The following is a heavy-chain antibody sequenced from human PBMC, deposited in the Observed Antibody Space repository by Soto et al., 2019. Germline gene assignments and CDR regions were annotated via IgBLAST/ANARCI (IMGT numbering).Heavy chain of an antibody. V-gene: IGHV3-11*01. CDR3: FVVVPAAMSWFDP. J-gene: IGHJ5*02. CDR1: GFTFSDYY. CDR2: ISSSGSTI. D-gene: IGHD2-2*01. Sequence: GGSLRLSCAASGFTFSDYYMSWIRQAPGKGLEWVSYISSSGSTIYYADSVKGRFTISRDNAKNSLYLQMNSLRAEDTAVYYCFVVVPAAMSWFDPWGQGTLVTVSS.